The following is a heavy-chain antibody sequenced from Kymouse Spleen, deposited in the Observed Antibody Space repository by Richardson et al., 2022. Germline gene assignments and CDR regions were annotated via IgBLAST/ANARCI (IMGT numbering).Heavy chain of an antibody. CDR3: ARDGSGSLYYYYGMDV. CDR2: IYSCGST. CDR1: GFTVSSNY. Sequence: EVQLVESGGGLIQPGGSLRLSCAASGFTVSSNYMSWVRQAPGKGLEWVSVIYSCGSTYYADSVKGRFTISRDNSKNTLYLQMNSLRAEDTAVYYCARDGSGSLYYYYGMDVWGQGTTVTVSS. V-gene: IGHV3-66*03. J-gene: IGHJ6*02. D-gene: IGHD1-26*01.